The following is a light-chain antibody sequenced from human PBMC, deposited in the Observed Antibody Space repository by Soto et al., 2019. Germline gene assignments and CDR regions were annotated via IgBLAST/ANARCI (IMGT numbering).Light chain of an antibody. J-gene: IGKJ1*01. Sequence: EIVLTQSPGTLSLSPGERATLSCRASQSVSSYYLAWYQQKPGQAPRLLIYAASSRATGIPDRFSGGGSGTDFHLTISRLEPEDFAVYYCQQCGSSPWTFGQGTKVEIK. V-gene: IGKV3-20*01. CDR1: QSVSSYY. CDR2: AAS. CDR3: QQCGSSPWT.